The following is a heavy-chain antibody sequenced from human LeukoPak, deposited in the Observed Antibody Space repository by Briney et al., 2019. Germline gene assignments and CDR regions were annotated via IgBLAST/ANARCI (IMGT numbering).Heavy chain of an antibody. Sequence: GGSLRLSCAASGFTFSSYAMSWVRQAPGKGLEWVSAISGSGGSTYYADSVKGRFTISRDNSKNTLYLQMNSLRAEDTAVYYCAKGASGSYAGGPPTLYYYYGMDVWGQGTTVTVSS. CDR2: ISGSGGST. D-gene: IGHD1-26*01. CDR3: AKGASGSYAGGPPTLYYYYGMDV. J-gene: IGHJ6*02. CDR1: GFTFSSYA. V-gene: IGHV3-23*01.